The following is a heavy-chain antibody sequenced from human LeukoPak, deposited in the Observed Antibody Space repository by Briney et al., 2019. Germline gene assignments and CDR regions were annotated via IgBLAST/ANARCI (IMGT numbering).Heavy chain of an antibody. CDR1: GFTFSSYA. J-gene: IGHJ4*02. CDR2: ISGSGGST. CDR3: AKGGLNWNYYYY. Sequence: GSLRLSCAASGFTFSSYAMSWVRQAPGKGLEWVSAISGSGGSTYYADSVKGRFTISRDNSKNTLYLQMNSLRAEDTAVYYCAKGGLNWNYYYYWGQGTLVTVSS. V-gene: IGHV3-23*01. D-gene: IGHD1-1*01.